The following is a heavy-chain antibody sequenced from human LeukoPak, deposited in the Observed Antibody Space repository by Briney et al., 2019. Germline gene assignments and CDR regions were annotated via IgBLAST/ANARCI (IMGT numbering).Heavy chain of an antibody. J-gene: IGHJ5*02. V-gene: IGHV4-4*07. CDR1: GGSISSYY. CDR2: IYTSGST. D-gene: IGHD3-3*01. Sequence: PSETLSLTCTGSGGSISSYYWSWIRQPAGKGLEWIGRIYTSGSTNYNPSLKSRVTMSVDTSKNQFSLKLSSVTAADTAVYYCARGYDFWSGYYIPNWFDPWGQGTLVTVSS. CDR3: ARGYDFWSGYYIPNWFDP.